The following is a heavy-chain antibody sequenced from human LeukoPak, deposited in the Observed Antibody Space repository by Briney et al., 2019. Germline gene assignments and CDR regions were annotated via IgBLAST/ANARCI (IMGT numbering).Heavy chain of an antibody. CDR2: INPNSGGT. D-gene: IGHD6-13*01. CDR1: RYTFTGYY. J-gene: IGHJ5*02. Sequence: ASVKDSCKASRYTFTGYYIHWVRQAPGQGLEWMGWINPNSGGTNYAQKFQGRVTMTRDTSISTAYMALSRLGSDDTAVYYCARQPATTTRIAAAADYPHHWGQGTLVTVSS. V-gene: IGHV1-2*02. CDR3: ARQPATTTRIAAAADYPHH.